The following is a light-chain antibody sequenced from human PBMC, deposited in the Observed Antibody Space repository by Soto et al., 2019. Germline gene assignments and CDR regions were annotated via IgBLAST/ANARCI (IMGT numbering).Light chain of an antibody. CDR1: QSVSSN. CDR3: QQYNNWPPN. CDR2: GAS. J-gene: IGKJ5*01. Sequence: EIVMTQSPPTLSVSPGERATLSCRASQSVSSNLAWYQQKPGQAPRLLIYGASTRATGIPARFSGSGSGTEFTLTISSLQSEDFAVYYCQQYNNWPPNFGQGTRLEIK. V-gene: IGKV3-15*01.